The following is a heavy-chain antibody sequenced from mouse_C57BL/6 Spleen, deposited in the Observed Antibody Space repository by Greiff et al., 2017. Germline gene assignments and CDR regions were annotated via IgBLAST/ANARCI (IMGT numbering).Heavy chain of an antibody. D-gene: IGHD4-1*02. V-gene: IGHV1-82*01. CDR2: IYPGDGDT. CDR1: GYAFSSSW. J-gene: IGHJ3*01. CDR3: AANNWAWFAY. Sequence: QVQLKESGPELVKPGASVKISCKASGYAFSSSWMNWVKQRPGKGLEWIGRIYPGDGDTNYNGKFKGKATLTADKSSSTAYMQLSSLTSEDSAVYFCAANNWAWFAYWGQGTLVTVSA.